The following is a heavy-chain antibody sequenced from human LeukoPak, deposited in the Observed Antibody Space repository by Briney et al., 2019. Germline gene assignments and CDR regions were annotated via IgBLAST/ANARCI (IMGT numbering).Heavy chain of an antibody. CDR2: IYYSGST. Sequence: PSETLSLTCTVSGGSISSYYWSWIRQPPGKGLEWIGYIYYSGSTNYNPSLKSRVTISVDTSKNQFSLKLSSVTAADTAVYYCAREKPPRDYYEPSRAFDIWGQGTMVTVSS. D-gene: IGHD3-22*01. J-gene: IGHJ3*02. CDR3: AREKPPRDYYEPSRAFDI. V-gene: IGHV4-59*01. CDR1: GGSISSYY.